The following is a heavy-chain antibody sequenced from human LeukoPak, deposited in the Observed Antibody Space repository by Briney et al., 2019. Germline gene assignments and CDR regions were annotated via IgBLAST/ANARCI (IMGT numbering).Heavy chain of an antibody. CDR3: ARSMIASRHFGY. D-gene: IGHD3-22*01. Sequence: SETLSLTCAVYGGSFSGYYWSWIRQPPGKGLEWIGEINHSGSTNYNPSLKSRVTISVDTSKNQFSLKLSSVTAADTAVYYCARSMIASRHFGYWGQGTLVTVSS. CDR1: GGSFSGYY. V-gene: IGHV4-34*01. CDR2: INHSGST. J-gene: IGHJ4*02.